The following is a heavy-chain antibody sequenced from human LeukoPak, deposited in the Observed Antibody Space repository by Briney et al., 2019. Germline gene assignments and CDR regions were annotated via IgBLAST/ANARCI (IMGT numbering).Heavy chain of an antibody. CDR2: IKVDGRT. CDR3: ARHDYLGD. V-gene: IGHV3-53*01. CDR1: GFIFSDHF. Sequence: PGGSLRLSCAASGFIFSDHFMAWVRQAPGKGLEWVALIKVDGRTYYPDSVKGRFTVSRDISRSMVYLQMNNLRVDDTAVYYCARHDYLGDWGQGTLVTVSS. J-gene: IGHJ4*02.